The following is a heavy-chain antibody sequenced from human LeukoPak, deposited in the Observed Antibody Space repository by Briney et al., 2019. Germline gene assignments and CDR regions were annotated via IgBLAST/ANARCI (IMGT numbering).Heavy chain of an antibody. Sequence: PSETLSLTCTVSGGSISSNSYYWGWIRQPPGKGLEWIGSIYYSGSTYYNPSLKSRVTISVDTSKNQFSLKLSSVTAADTAVYYCARHDSSGLYNAFWGQGTMVTVSS. V-gene: IGHV4-39*01. D-gene: IGHD3-22*01. CDR2: IYYSGST. CDR3: ARHDSSGLYNAF. CDR1: GGSISSNSYY. J-gene: IGHJ3*01.